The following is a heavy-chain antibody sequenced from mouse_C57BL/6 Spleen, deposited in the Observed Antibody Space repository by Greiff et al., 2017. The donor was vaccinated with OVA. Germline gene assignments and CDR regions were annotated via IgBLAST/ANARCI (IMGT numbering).Heavy chain of an antibody. Sequence: VKLMESGPGLVQPSQSLSITCTVSGFSLTSYGVHWVRQSPGKGLEWLGVIWSGGSTDYNAAFISRLSISKDNSKSQVFFKMNSLQADDTAIYYCARNDYDGGSPYWYFDVWGTGTTVTVSS. CDR1: GFSLTSYG. V-gene: IGHV2-2*01. D-gene: IGHD2-4*01. CDR3: ARNDYDGGSPYWYFDV. J-gene: IGHJ1*03. CDR2: IWSGGST.